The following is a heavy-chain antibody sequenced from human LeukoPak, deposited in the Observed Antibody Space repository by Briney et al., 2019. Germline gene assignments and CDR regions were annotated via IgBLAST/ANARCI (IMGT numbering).Heavy chain of an antibody. Sequence: GGSLRLSCAAAGFTFSSFWMSWVRQAPGKGLEWVANIKQDGSAEYYVDSVKGRFTISRDNAKNSLYLQMNSLGVEDTAVYYRARDIAVAGTFFDYWGQGTLVTVSS. D-gene: IGHD6-19*01. CDR3: ARDIAVAGTFFDY. J-gene: IGHJ4*02. CDR1: GFTFSSFW. CDR2: IKQDGSAE. V-gene: IGHV3-7*03.